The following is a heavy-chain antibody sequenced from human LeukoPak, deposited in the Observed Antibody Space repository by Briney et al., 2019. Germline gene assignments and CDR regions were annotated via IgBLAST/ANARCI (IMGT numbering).Heavy chain of an antibody. V-gene: IGHV3-23*01. D-gene: IGHD1-7*01. CDR1: GFTFSSYA. J-gene: IGHJ4*02. Sequence: GGSLRLSCAASGFTFSSYAMSGVRQAPGRGLGWVSAISGSGGSTHSADSVKGRFTISRDNSKNTLYLQMNSLRAEDTAVYYCAKSPTGTTKFDYWGQGTLVTVSS. CDR2: ISGSGGST. CDR3: AKSPTGTTKFDY.